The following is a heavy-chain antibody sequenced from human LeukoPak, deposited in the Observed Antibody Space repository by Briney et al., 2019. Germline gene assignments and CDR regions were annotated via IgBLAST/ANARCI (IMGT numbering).Heavy chain of an antibody. J-gene: IGHJ6*04. Sequence: PSETLSLTCTAPGGSISSYYWSWIRQPPGKGPEWIGYIYYSGSTNYNPSLKSRVTISVDTSKNQLSLKLSSVTAADTAVYYCARTYYYYYGMDVWGKGTTVTVSS. V-gene: IGHV4-59*08. CDR1: GGSISSYY. CDR3: ARTYYYYYGMDV. CDR2: IYYSGST.